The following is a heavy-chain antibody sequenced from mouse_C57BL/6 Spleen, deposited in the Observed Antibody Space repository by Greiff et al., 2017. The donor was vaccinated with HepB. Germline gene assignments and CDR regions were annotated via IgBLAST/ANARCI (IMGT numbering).Heavy chain of an antibody. D-gene: IGHD3-2*02. J-gene: IGHJ2*01. CDR2: IYPSDSET. CDR1: GYTFTSYW. CDR3: ARYSSGSDYFDY. V-gene: IGHV1-61*01. Sequence: QVQLQQPGAELVRPGSSVKLSCKASGYTFTSYWMDWVKQRPGQGLEWIGNIYPSDSETHYNQKFKDKATLTVDKSSSTAYMQLSSLTSEDSAVYYGARYSSGSDYFDYWGQGTTLTVSS.